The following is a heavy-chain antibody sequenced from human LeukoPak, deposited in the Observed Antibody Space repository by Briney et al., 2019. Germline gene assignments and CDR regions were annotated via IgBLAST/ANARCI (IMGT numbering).Heavy chain of an antibody. Sequence: GGSLRLSCAASGFTFSSYAMSWVRQAPGKGLEWVSAISGSGGCTYYADSVKGRFTISRDNSKNTLYLQMNSLRAEDAAVYYCAKSGAGETRPYFDYWGQGTLVTVSS. CDR1: GFTFSSYA. J-gene: IGHJ4*02. CDR2: ISGSGGCT. V-gene: IGHV3-23*01. D-gene: IGHD6-25*01. CDR3: AKSGAGETRPYFDY.